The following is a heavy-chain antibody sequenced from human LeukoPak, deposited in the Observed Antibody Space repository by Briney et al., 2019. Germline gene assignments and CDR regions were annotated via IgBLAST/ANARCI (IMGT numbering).Heavy chain of an antibody. Sequence: SETLSLTCTVSGGSVSSGSYYWSWIRQPPGKGLEWIGYIYYSGSNNYNLSLKSRVTISVDTSKNQFSLKLSSVTAADTAVYYCANMIRDAFDIWGQGTMVTVSS. CDR2: IYYSGSN. CDR3: ANMIRDAFDI. D-gene: IGHD3-22*01. CDR1: GGSVSSGSYY. J-gene: IGHJ3*02. V-gene: IGHV4-61*01.